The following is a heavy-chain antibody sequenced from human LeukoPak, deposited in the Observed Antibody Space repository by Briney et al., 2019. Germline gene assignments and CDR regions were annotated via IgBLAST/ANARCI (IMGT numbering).Heavy chain of an antibody. V-gene: IGHV4-30-4*01. CDR3: ARDQVVTTGPYYYYYGMDV. CDR1: GGSISSGDYY. CDR2: IYYSGST. Sequence: SETLSLTCTVSGGSISSGDYYWSWIRQPPGKGLEWIGYIYYSGSTYYNPSLKSRVTISVDTSKNQFSLKLSSVTAAGTAVYYCARDQVVTTGPYYYYYGMDVWGQGTTVTVSS. D-gene: IGHD2-21*02. J-gene: IGHJ6*02.